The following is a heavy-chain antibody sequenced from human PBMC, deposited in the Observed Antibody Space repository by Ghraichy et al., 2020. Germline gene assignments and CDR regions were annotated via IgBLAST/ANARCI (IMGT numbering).Heavy chain of an antibody. D-gene: IGHD2-2*01. Sequence: GGSLRLSCAASGFTFSSYAMSWVRQAPGKGLEWVSAIRGSGGSTYYADSVKGRFTISRDNSKNTLYLQMNSLRAEDTAVYYCAKDRRYCSSTSCQPMLYGMDVWGQGTTVTVSS. J-gene: IGHJ6*02. V-gene: IGHV3-23*01. CDR2: IRGSGGST. CDR3: AKDRRYCSSTSCQPMLYGMDV. CDR1: GFTFSSYA.